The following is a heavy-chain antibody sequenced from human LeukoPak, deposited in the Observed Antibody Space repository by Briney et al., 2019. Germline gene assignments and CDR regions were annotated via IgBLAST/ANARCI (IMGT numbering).Heavy chain of an antibody. CDR2: IYSGGST. J-gene: IGHJ6*02. CDR1: GFTVSSNY. CDR3: ARDPVGAIGYGMDV. Sequence: GGSLRLSCAASGFTVSSNYMNWVRQAPGKGLEWVSVIYSGGSTIYVDSVKGRFTISRDSSKNTLYLQVNSLRAEDTAVYYCARDPVGAIGYGMDVWGQGTTVTVSS. V-gene: IGHV3-66*01. D-gene: IGHD1-26*01.